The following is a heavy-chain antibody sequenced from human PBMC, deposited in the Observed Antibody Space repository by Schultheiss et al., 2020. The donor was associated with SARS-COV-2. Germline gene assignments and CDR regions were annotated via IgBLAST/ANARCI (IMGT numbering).Heavy chain of an antibody. J-gene: IGHJ4*02. D-gene: IGHD3-10*01. CDR2: ISGSGGST. Sequence: GGSLRLSCAPSGFTFAGYALRWVRQAPGKGLEWVSAISGSGGSTYYADSVKGRFTISRDNSKNTLYLQMNSLRAEDTAVYYCAGSTGAPFDYWGQGTLVTVSS. CDR3: AGSTGAPFDY. V-gene: IGHV3-23*01. CDR1: GFTFAGYA.